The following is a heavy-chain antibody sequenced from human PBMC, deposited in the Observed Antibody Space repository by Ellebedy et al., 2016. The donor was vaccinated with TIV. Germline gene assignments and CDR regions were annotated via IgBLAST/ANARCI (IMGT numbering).Heavy chain of an antibody. J-gene: IGHJ4*02. CDR2: IYYNENT. CDR1: GGSISTYY. Sequence: MPSETLSLTCTVSGGSISTYYWSWIRQSPGKGLEWIGYIYYNENTDYNPSLKSPCTISVDKSKNQFSLTLSAVTAADTAVYYCARDKEHKHGRSFGSWGQGTLVTVSS. CDR3: ARDKEHKHGRSFGS. D-gene: IGHD1/OR15-1a*01. V-gene: IGHV4-59*01.